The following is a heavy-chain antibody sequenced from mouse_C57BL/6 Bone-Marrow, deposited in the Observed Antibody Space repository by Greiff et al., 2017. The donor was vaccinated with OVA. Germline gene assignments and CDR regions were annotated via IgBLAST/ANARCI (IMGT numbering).Heavy chain of an antibody. CDR2: IRSKSNNYAT. V-gene: IGHV10-1*01. CDR3: VSGLRAWFAY. Sequence: EVQLVESGGGLVQPKGSLKLSCAASGFSFNTYAMNWVRQAPGKGLEWVARIRSKSNNYATYYADSVKDRFTISRDDSESMLYLQMNNSKTEDTAMYYCVSGLRAWFAYWGQGTLVTVSA. J-gene: IGHJ3*01. D-gene: IGHD1-1*01. CDR1: GFSFNTYA.